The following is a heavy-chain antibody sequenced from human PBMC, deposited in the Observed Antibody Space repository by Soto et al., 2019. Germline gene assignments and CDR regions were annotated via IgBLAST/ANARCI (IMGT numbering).Heavy chain of an antibody. CDR2: MDQDGSET. V-gene: IGHV3-7*01. Sequence: EVQLVESGGGLVQPGGSLRLSCAASGFTFSTYWMTWVRQPPGKGLEWVANMDQDGSETYYVDSVRGRFTVSRDNAKISLYLQMNSLRVEVTAVYYFVCGGNFFIYWGQGTLVTVSP. CDR3: VCGGNFFIY. D-gene: IGHD3-16*01. CDR1: GFTFSTYW. J-gene: IGHJ4*02.